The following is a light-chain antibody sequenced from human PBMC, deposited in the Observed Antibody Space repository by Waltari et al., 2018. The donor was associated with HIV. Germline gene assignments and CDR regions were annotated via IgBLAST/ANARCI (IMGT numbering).Light chain of an antibody. J-gene: IGKJ5*01. CDR2: TLS. V-gene: IGKV2-40*01. CDR3: MQRVDFPIT. CDR1: RSLFNSDDDNTY. Sequence: IVMPQTPLFLPVTPGETASTSCRPSRSLFNSDDDNTYVDWYLQKPGQSPQLLIYTLSYRASGVPDRFSGSGSGSEFTLKISRVEAGDVGVYYCMQRVDFPITFGQGTRLDI.